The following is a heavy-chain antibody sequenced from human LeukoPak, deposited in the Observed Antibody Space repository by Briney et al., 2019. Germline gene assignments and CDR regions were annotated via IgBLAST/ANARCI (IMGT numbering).Heavy chain of an antibody. J-gene: IGHJ4*02. CDR3: SNFDY. V-gene: IGHV3-48*01. Sequence: GGSLRLSCAASEFTFSSYSMNWVRQAPGKGLEWVSYITNSGNSKSYADSVKGRFTISRDNSKNTLYLQMNSLRAEDTAVYYCSNFDYWGQGTLVTVSS. CDR1: EFTFSSYS. CDR2: ITNSGNSK.